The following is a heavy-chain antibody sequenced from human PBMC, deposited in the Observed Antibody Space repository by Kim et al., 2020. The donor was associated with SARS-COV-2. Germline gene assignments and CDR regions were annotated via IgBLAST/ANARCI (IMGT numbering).Heavy chain of an antibody. V-gene: IGHV4-38-2*02. J-gene: IGHJ6*01. CDR1: GYSISSGYY. Sequence: SETLSLTCTVSGYSISSGYYWGWIRQPPGKGLEWIGSIYHSGSTYYNPSLKSRVTISVDTSKNQFSLKLSSVTAADTAVYYCAREGRITMVRGVQYYYYGMDVWGQGTTVTVSS. CDR3: AREGRITMVRGVQYYYYGMDV. CDR2: IYHSGST. D-gene: IGHD3-10*01.